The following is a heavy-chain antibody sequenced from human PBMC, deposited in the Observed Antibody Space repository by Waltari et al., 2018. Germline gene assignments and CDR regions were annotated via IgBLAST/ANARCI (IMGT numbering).Heavy chain of an antibody. D-gene: IGHD4-4*01. Sequence: EVQLVESGGGLVQPGGSLRLSCAASGFTFSSYDMNWVRQAPGKGLEWVSYISSSGSTIYYADSVKGRFTISRDNAKNSLYLQMNSLRAEDTAVYYCASSNRINWFDPWGQGTLVTVSS. CDR2: ISSSGSTI. CDR3: ASSNRINWFDP. J-gene: IGHJ5*02. V-gene: IGHV3-48*03. CDR1: GFTFSSYD.